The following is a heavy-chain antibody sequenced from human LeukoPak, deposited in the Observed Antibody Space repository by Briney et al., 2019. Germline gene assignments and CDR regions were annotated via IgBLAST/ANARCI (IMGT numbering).Heavy chain of an antibody. CDR1: GFTVSSNY. Sequence: GGSLRLSCAASGFTVSSNYMSWVRQAPGKGLEWVSVIYSGGGTYYADSVKGRFTISRDNAKNSLYLQMNSLRAEDTAVYYCARGDTYYYDSSGYYGGSDGMDVWGQGTTVTVSS. J-gene: IGHJ6*02. CDR3: ARGDTYYYDSSGYYGGSDGMDV. D-gene: IGHD3-22*01. CDR2: IYSGGGT. V-gene: IGHV3-53*01.